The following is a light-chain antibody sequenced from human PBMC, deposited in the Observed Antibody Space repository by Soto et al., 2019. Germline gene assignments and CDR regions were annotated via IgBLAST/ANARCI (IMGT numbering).Light chain of an antibody. V-gene: IGLV6-57*04. CDR2: EDT. Sequence: NFMLTQPHSVSESPGKMVTISCTRSSGSIVSNYVQWYQQRPGSAPTTVIYEDTQRPSGVPDRFSGSIDSSSNSASLTISGLKTEDESDYYCQSYDDTNVVFGGGTQLTVL. CDR1: SGSIVSNY. J-gene: IGLJ2*01. CDR3: QSYDDTNVV.